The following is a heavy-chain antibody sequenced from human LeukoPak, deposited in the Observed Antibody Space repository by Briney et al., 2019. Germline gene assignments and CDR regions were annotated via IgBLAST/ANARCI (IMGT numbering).Heavy chain of an antibody. CDR2: IYPGDSDT. CDR3: ARGVGGVLVSNDY. D-gene: IGHD3-16*02. J-gene: IGHJ4*02. V-gene: IGHV5-51*01. CDR1: GYSFTSYW. Sequence: GESLKISCKASGYSFTSYWIGWVRQMPGKGLECMGIIYPGDSDTKYSPSFQGQVTISADKSISTAYLQWSSLKASDTAMYYCARGVGGVLVSNDYWGQGTLVTVSS.